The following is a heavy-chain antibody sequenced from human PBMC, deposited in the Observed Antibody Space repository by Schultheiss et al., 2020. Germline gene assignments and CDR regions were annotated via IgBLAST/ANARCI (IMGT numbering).Heavy chain of an antibody. J-gene: IGHJ6*02. Sequence: GSLILSCAASGFTFSSYWMHWVRQAPGKGLVWVSRINSDGSSTSYADSVKGRFTISRDNAKNTLYLQMNSLRAEDTAVYYCARVGLTTVTFYYYYGMDVWGQGTTVTV. CDR1: GFTFSSYW. D-gene: IGHD4-11*01. CDR2: INSDGSST. V-gene: IGHV3-74*01. CDR3: ARVGLTTVTFYYYYGMDV.